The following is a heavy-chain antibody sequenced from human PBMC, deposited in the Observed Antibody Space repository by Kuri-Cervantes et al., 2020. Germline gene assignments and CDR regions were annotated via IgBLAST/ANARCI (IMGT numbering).Heavy chain of an antibody. CDR2: IRYDGSNE. CDR1: GFTFDDYA. Sequence: GGSLRLSCAASGFTFDDYAMHWVRQAPGKGLDWVAFIRYDGSNEYYADSVKGRFTISRDNSKNTLYLQINSLRAEDTAVYYCAKDQGTGDVLPSDWGQGTLVTVSS. D-gene: IGHD7-27*01. J-gene: IGHJ4*02. V-gene: IGHV3-30*02. CDR3: AKDQGTGDVLPSD.